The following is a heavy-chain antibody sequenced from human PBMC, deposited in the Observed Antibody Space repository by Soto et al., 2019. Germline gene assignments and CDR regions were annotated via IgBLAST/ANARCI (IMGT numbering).Heavy chain of an antibody. J-gene: IGHJ4*02. CDR3: ARSRLGIGVPAAIYDY. D-gene: IGHD2-2*01. V-gene: IGHV3-23*01. CDR1: GFTFSSYA. CDR2: ISGSGGST. Sequence: GGSLRLSCAASGFTFSSYAMSWVRQAPGKGLEWVSAISGSGGSTYYADSVKGRFTISRDNSKNTLYLQMNSLRAEDTAVYYCARSRLGIGVPAAIYDYWGQGTLVTVSS.